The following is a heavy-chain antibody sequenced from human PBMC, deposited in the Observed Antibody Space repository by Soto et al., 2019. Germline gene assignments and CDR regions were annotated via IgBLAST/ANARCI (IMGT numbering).Heavy chain of an antibody. CDR3: ARVRPPWGGLLDWFDP. D-gene: IGHD1-26*01. CDR1: GYTFTSYG. J-gene: IGHJ5*02. Sequence: ASVKVSCKASGYTFTSYGISWVRQAPGQGLEWMGWISAYNGNTNYAQKLQGRVTMTTDTSTSTAYMELRSLRSDDTAVYYCARVRPPWGGLLDWFDPWGQGTLVTVSS. V-gene: IGHV1-18*04. CDR2: ISAYNGNT.